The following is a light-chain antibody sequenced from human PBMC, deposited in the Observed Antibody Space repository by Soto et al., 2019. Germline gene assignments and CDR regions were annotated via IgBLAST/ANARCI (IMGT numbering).Light chain of an antibody. J-gene: IGLJ3*02. CDR1: SSDVGSYNF. CDR3: CSYAGSSTWV. Sequence: QSALTQPASVSGSPGQSITISCTGSSSDVGSYNFVSWYQQYPGNAPQLMIYEVIKRPSGVSNRFSGSKSGNTASLTISGLQAEDEADYYCCSYAGSSTWVFGGGTKLTVL. CDR2: EVI. V-gene: IGLV2-23*02.